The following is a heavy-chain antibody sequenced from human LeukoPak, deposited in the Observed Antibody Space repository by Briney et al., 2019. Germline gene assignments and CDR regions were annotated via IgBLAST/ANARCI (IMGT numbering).Heavy chain of an antibody. CDR1: GFTFSDYY. CDR2: ISSSSSYT. Sequence: PGGSLRLSCAASGFTFSDYYMSWIRQAAGKGLEWVSYISSSSSYTNYADSVKGRFTISRDNAKNSLYLQMNSLRAEDTAVYYCASGSSGYSHFDYWGQGTLVTVSS. D-gene: IGHD3-22*01. J-gene: IGHJ4*02. V-gene: IGHV3-11*03. CDR3: ASGSSGYSHFDY.